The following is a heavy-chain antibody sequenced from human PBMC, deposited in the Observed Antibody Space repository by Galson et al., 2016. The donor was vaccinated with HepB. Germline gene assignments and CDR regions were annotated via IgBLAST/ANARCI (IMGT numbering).Heavy chain of an antibody. V-gene: IGHV5-51*01. CDR2: IYPGDSDT. Sequence: QSGAEVKKPGESLKISCKGSGYGFTSYWIGWVRQKPGKGLEWMGIIYPGDSDTTYSPSFQGQVTISADKSISTAYLQWTSLKASDTAMYYCARAPGESLNWFDPWGQGTLVTVSS. J-gene: IGHJ5*02. CDR1: GYGFTSYW. D-gene: IGHD5-24*01. CDR3: ARAPGESLNWFDP.